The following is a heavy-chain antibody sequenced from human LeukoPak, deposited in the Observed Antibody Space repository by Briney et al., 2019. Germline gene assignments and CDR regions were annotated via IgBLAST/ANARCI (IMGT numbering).Heavy chain of an antibody. CDR3: ASTEWNYAR. CDR2: IQYSGST. D-gene: IGHD1-7*01. J-gene: IGHJ4*02. Sequence: SETLSLTCTVSGGSFSSYYWSWMRQSPGKGLEWIGYIQYSGSTNYNPSLKSRVTISLDTSKNQFSLQLSSVTAADTAVYYCASTEWNYARWGQGTLVTVSS. CDR1: GGSFSSYY. V-gene: IGHV4-59*08.